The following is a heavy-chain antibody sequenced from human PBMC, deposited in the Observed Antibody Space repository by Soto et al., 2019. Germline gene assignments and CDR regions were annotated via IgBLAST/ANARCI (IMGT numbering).Heavy chain of an antibody. D-gene: IGHD1-1*01. CDR2: IYYSGST. J-gene: IGHJ4*02. Sequence: PSETLSLTCTVSGGSISSYYWSWIRQPPGKGLEWIGYIYYSGSTNYNPSLKSRVTISVDTSKNQFSLKLSSVTAADTAVYYCARSGPRGNYYFDYWGQGTLVTVSS. CDR3: ARSGPRGNYYFDY. V-gene: IGHV4-59*01. CDR1: GGSISSYY.